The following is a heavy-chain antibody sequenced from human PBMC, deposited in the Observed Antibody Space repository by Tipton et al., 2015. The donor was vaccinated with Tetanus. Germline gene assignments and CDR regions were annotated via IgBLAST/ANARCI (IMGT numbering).Heavy chain of an antibody. V-gene: IGHV3-33*01. Sequence: QLVQSGGGVVQPGRSLRLSCAASGFTFRSYGMHWVRQAPGKGLEWVALIWYDGSNKNYADSVKGRFTISRDNSKNTLYLQMNSLSAEDTAVYYCARDIVIVRARDWYFDVWGRGTLVTVSS. CDR3: ARDIVIVRARDWYFDV. CDR1: GFTFRSYG. D-gene: IGHD2/OR15-2a*01. CDR2: IWYDGSNK. J-gene: IGHJ2*01.